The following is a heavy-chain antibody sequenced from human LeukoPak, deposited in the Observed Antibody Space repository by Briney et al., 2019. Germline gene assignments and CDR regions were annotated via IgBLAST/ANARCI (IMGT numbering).Heavy chain of an antibody. CDR1: GGSFSGYN. Sequence: SETLSLTCAVHGGSFSGYNWSWIRQPPGKGLEWIGEINHSGSTNYNPSLKSRVTISVDTSKNQFSLKLSSVTAADTAVYYCARGKDIVVVPATYNYYYMDVWGKGTTVTVSS. D-gene: IGHD2-2*01. J-gene: IGHJ6*03. CDR3: ARGKDIVVVPATYNYYYMDV. CDR2: INHSGST. V-gene: IGHV4-34*01.